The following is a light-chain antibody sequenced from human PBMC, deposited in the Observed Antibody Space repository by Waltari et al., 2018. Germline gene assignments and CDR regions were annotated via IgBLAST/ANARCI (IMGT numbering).Light chain of an antibody. J-gene: IGLJ2*01. CDR3: AAWDDSLNGVV. V-gene: IGLV1-36*01. CDR2: YDD. CDR1: SSTLGNNA. Sequence: QSVLTQPPSVSEAPRQRVTISCSGSSSTLGNNAVTWDQQLPGKAPKLLIYYDDLLPSWVSDRFSGSKSGTSASLAISGLQSEDEADYYCAAWDDSLNGVVFGGGTKLTVL.